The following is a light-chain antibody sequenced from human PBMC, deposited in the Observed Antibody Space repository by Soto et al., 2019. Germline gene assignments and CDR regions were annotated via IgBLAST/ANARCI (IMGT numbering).Light chain of an antibody. CDR3: QQYYSYSIT. V-gene: IGKV1-5*01. Sequence: DFQVTQSPSTLSASVGDRVTITCRASQNIRSRLAWFQQKPGKAPKLLIYDASSLESGVPQRFSGSGSGTEFTLTISSLQTEDFATYYCQQYYSYSITFGQGTRLEIK. CDR2: DAS. CDR1: QNIRSR. J-gene: IGKJ5*01.